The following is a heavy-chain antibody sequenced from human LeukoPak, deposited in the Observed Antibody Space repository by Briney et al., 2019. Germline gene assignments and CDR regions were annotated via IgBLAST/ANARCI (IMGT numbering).Heavy chain of an antibody. CDR2: VYYTGGT. CDR3: VSNSSSSPWFDP. D-gene: IGHD6-6*01. V-gene: IGHV4-39*02. Sequence: SETLSLTCTVSGGSISSYTHYWGWIRQPPGRGLEWIATVYYTGGTYYNPSLKSRVTISIDTSRNHFSLKLTSVIAADTAMYYCVSNSSSSPWFDPWGQGTLVTVSS. CDR1: GGSISSYTHY. J-gene: IGHJ5*02.